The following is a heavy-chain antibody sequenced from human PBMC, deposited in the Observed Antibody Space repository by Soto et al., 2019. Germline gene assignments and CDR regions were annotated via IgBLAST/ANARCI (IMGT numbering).Heavy chain of an antibody. Sequence: WTWIRQSPEKGLEWIGEVNHSGTTYYNPSLKTRVTISVHTPKNQFSLKMSSVTAADTAVYYCARGLTTLYYFDSWGQGTLVSVSS. D-gene: IGHD1-1*01. CDR3: ARGLTTLYYFDS. CDR2: VNHSGTT. J-gene: IGHJ4*02. V-gene: IGHV4-34*01.